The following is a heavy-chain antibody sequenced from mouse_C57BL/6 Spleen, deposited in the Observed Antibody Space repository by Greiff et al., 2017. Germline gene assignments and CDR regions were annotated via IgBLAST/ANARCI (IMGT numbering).Heavy chain of an antibody. Sequence: VQLQQPGAELVRPGSSVKLSCKASGYTFTSYWMDWVKQRPGQGLEWIGNIYPSDSETHYTQKFKDKATLTVDKSSSTAYMQLSSLTSEDSAVYYCARGGTAQSAWFAYWGQGTLVTVSA. CDR3: ARGGTAQSAWFAY. CDR1: GYTFTSYW. J-gene: IGHJ3*01. CDR2: IYPSDSET. D-gene: IGHD3-2*02. V-gene: IGHV1-61*01.